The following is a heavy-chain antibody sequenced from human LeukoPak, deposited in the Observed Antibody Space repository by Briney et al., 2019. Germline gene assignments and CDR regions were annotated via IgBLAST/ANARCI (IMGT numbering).Heavy chain of an antibody. D-gene: IGHD2/OR15-2a*01. V-gene: IGHV3-23*01. Sequence: GSLRLSCAASGFTFNTYAMYWVRQAPGKGLEWVSSIIPSGGRTDYAESVKGRFTISRDNSKNTVDLQMNTLRAEDTAVYYCAKGEDGFEYYYYMDGWGKGTTVTVSS. CDR2: IIPSGGRT. CDR1: GFTFNTYA. J-gene: IGHJ6*03. CDR3: AKGEDGFEYYYYMDG.